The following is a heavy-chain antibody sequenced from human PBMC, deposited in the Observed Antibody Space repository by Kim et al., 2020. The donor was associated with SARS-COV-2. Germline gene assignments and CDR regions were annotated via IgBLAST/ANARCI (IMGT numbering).Heavy chain of an antibody. CDR1: GFTFSSYA. V-gene: IGHV3-30*04. CDR2: ISYDGSNK. Sequence: GGSLRLSCAASGFTFSSYAMHWVRQAPGKGLEWVAVISYDGSNKYYADSVKGRFTISRDNSKNTLYLQMNSLRAEDTAVYYCARDLSGWYQPQYYFDYWG. CDR3: ARDLSGWYQPQYYFDY. D-gene: IGHD6-19*01. J-gene: IGHJ4*01.